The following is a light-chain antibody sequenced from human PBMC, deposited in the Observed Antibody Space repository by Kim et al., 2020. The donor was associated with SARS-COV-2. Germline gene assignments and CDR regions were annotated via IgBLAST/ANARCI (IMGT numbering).Light chain of an antibody. CDR3: QQYDNWPPYT. Sequence: VAPGAAVTLSCTASQSVNSNLAWYQQKRGQSPTLLIYGASTRATGVPARFSGRGFGTEFAFTISSLQSEDFAVYYCQQYDNWPPYTFGQGTKLEI. J-gene: IGKJ2*01. CDR2: GAS. V-gene: IGKV3-15*01. CDR1: QSVNSN.